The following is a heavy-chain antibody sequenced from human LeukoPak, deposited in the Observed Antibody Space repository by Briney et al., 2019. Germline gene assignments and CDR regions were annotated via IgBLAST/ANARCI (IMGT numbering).Heavy chain of an antibody. J-gene: IGHJ4*02. D-gene: IGHD3-3*01. CDR3: AKDRYDFWSGYTYYFDY. Sequence: SGGSLRLSCAASGFTFDDYAMHWVRQAPGKGLEWVSLISGDGGSTYYADSVKVRSTISRDNSKNSLYLQMNSLRIEDTALYYCAKDRYDFWSGYTYYFDYWGQGTLVTVSS. CDR1: GFTFDDYA. V-gene: IGHV3-43*02. CDR2: ISGDGGST.